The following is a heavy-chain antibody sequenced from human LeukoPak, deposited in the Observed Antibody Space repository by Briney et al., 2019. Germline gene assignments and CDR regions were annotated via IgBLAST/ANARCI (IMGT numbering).Heavy chain of an antibody. J-gene: IGHJ6*02. D-gene: IGHD6-13*01. CDR1: GGSISSSSYY. CDR3: ARDRNIAAAGTYRYYYYGMDV. V-gene: IGHV4-39*07. Sequence: PSETLSLTCTVSGGSISSSSYYWGWIRQPPGKGLEWIGRVYYSGNTYYTPSLKSRVTISVDTSKNQFSLKLSSVTAADTAVYYCARDRNIAAAGTYRYYYYGMDVWGQGTTVTVSS. CDR2: VYYSGNT.